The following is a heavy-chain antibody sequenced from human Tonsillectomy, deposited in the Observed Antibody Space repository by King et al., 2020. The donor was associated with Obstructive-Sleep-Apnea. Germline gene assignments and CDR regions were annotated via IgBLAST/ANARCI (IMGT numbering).Heavy chain of an antibody. CDR1: GGSISSSSYY. D-gene: IGHD6-13*01. Sequence: LQLQESGPGLVKPSETLSLTCTVSGGSISSSSYYWGWIRQPPGKGLEWIGSIYYSGSTYYNPSLKSRVTISVDTSKNQFSLKLRSVPDADTAVYYCARDRRAGYYYYGMDVWGQGTTVTVSS. CDR3: ARDRRAGYYYYGMDV. J-gene: IGHJ6*02. CDR2: IYYSGST. V-gene: IGHV4-39*07.